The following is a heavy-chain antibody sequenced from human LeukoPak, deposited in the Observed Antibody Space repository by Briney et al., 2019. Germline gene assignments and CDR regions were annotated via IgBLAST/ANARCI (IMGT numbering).Heavy chain of an antibody. Sequence: SETLSLTCTVSGGSISSYYWGWIRQPPGKGLEWIGSIYYGGSTYYNPSLKSRVTISVDTSMNQFSLKLSFVTTADTAVYYCARALGYYSGGSCTRGYNWFDPWGQGTLVTVPS. CDR2: IYYGGST. D-gene: IGHD2-15*01. V-gene: IGHV4-39*01. CDR1: GGSISSYY. J-gene: IGHJ5*02. CDR3: ARALGYYSGGSCTRGYNWFDP.